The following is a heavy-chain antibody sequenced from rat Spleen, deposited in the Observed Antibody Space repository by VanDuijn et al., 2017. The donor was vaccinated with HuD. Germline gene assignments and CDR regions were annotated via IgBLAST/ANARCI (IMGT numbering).Heavy chain of an antibody. J-gene: IGHJ3*01. CDR1: GFTFSDYN. CDR2: ISFDGGNT. D-gene: IGHD1-9*01. Sequence: EVQLVESGGNLVQPGRSLKLSCAASGFTFSDYNMAWVRQAPEKGLEWVATISFDGGNTYYRDSVKGRITVYRDNAKSTLYLQMDSLRSEDTANYYCARHGAYYGYNYNWFAYWGQGTLVAVSS. CDR3: ARHGAYYGYNYNWFAY. V-gene: IGHV5-7*01.